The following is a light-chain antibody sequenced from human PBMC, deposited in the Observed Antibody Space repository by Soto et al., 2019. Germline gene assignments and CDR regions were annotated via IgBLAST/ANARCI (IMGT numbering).Light chain of an antibody. CDR3: NSYAGGTNV. J-gene: IGLJ1*01. Sequence: QSAPTQPPSASGSPGQSGTISCTGTSSDVGGYDYVSWYQQHPGKAPKLMIYEVNKRPSGVPDRFSGSKSGNTASLTVSGLQAEDEADYYCNSYAGGTNVFGSRTKVTVL. V-gene: IGLV2-8*01. CDR1: SSDVGGYDY. CDR2: EVN.